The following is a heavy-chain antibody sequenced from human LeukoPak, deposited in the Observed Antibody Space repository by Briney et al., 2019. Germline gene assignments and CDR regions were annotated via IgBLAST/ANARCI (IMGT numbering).Heavy chain of an antibody. Sequence: SETLSLTCTVSGASISGYYWSWIRQSPGKGLEWIGYIHYTGSTNYNPSLKGRVTISVDTSKNQFSLKLNSVTAADTAVYYCAKTTVVATAIDKYDVFDTWGQGTMVTVSS. J-gene: IGHJ3*02. CDR2: IHYTGST. V-gene: IGHV4-59*01. CDR3: AKTTVVATAIDKYDVFDT. CDR1: GASISGYY. D-gene: IGHD2-21*02.